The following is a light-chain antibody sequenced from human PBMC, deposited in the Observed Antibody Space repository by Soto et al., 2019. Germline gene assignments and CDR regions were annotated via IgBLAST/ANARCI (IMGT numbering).Light chain of an antibody. J-gene: IGKJ1*01. Sequence: EIVMRQSPATLSVSPGQRATLSCRASQRVRTTVAWYYQRPGQAPRLLIYGASTRATSVPDRFSGDRSGTDCTLTVTSLQSEDLGIYYCQQYTDWPTTFGQGPKVDIK. CDR2: GAS. CDR3: QQYTDWPTT. CDR1: QRVRTT. V-gene: IGKV3-15*01.